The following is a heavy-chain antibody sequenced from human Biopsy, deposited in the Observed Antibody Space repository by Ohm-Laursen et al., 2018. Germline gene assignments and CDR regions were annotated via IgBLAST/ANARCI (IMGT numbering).Heavy chain of an antibody. D-gene: IGHD1-26*01. Sequence: SETLSLTCTLSGYSIIPSGPENWSWIRQPPGQGLQYIGFIYSGGNTNYNPPLRSRVTISVDTSMNPLSLRLTSATAADTAVYYCARHAPSYSGSYWRYFDLWGRGTLVTVSS. CDR1: GYSIIPSGPEN. CDR3: ARHAPSYSGSYWRYFDL. V-gene: IGHV4-61*03. J-gene: IGHJ2*01. CDR2: IYSGGNT.